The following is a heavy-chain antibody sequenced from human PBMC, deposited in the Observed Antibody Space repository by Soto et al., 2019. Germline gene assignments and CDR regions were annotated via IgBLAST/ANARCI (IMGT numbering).Heavy chain of an antibody. D-gene: IGHD3-3*01. J-gene: IGHJ6*02. CDR2: TIPAFGTA. Sequence: SVKVSCKASGGTFSRYAFSWVRQAPGQGLEWMGGTIPAFGTAKYAQKFQGRVTITADKSTSTAYMELRSLTSEDTAVYYCARADFGGVISYYFFYVMDVWGQGTTVTVSS. CDR3: ARADFGGVISYYFFYVMDV. V-gene: IGHV1-69*06. CDR1: GGTFSRYA.